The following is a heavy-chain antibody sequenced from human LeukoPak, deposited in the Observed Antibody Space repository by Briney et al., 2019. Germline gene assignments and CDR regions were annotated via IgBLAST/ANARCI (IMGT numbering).Heavy chain of an antibody. CDR1: GGSFSGYY. D-gene: IGHD6-19*01. CDR3: ARGSAVAGGEFDY. Sequence: SETLSLTCAVYGGSFSGYYWSWIRQPPGKGLEWIGEINHSGSTNYNPSLKSRVTVSVDTSKNQFSLKLSSVTAADTAVYYCARGSAVAGGEFDYWGQGTLVTVSS. CDR2: INHSGST. J-gene: IGHJ4*02. V-gene: IGHV4-34*01.